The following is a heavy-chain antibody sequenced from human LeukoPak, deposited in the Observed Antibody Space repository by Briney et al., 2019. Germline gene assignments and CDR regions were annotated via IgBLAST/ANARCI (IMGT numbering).Heavy chain of an antibody. J-gene: IGHJ4*01. CDR2: ISAYNGNT. CDR3: ARGVYYYDSSGYYHFDY. Sequence: ASVKVSCKASGYTFTSYGISWVRQAPGQGLEWMGWISAYNGNTNYAQKPQGRVTMTTDTSTSTAYMELRSLRSDDTAVYYCARGVYYYDSSGYYHFDYWGHGTLVTVSS. D-gene: IGHD3-22*01. CDR1: GYTFTSYG. V-gene: IGHV1-18*01.